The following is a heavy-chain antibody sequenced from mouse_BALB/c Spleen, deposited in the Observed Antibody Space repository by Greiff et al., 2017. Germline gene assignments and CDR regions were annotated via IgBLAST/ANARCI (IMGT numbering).Heavy chain of an antibody. D-gene: IGHD2-1*01. CDR1: GFSLTDYG. Sequence: QVQLQESGPGLVAPSQTLSITCTVSGFSLTDYGVSWIRQPPGKGLEWLGVIWGGGSTYYNSALKSRLSISKDNSKSQVFLKMNSLQTDDTAMYCCAKHLYSAYYFDYWGQGTTLTGSS. J-gene: IGHJ2*01. CDR2: IWGGGST. CDR3: AKHLYSAYYFDY. V-gene: IGHV2-6-5*01.